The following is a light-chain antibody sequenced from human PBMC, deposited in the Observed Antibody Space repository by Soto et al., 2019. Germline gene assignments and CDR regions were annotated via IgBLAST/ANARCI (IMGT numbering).Light chain of an antibody. J-gene: IGKJ1*01. V-gene: IGKV3-20*01. Sequence: EIVLTQSPAALSLSPGERATLSCRASQSVTSNLAWYQQKPGQAPRLLIYAASRRATGIPDRFSGSGSGTEFILTISGLEPEDSGIYHCHQHGGSPETFGQGTKVDIK. CDR1: QSVTSN. CDR2: AAS. CDR3: HQHGGSPET.